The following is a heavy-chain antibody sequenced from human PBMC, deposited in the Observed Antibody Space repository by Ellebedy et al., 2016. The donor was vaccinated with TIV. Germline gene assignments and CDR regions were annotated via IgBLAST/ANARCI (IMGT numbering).Heavy chain of an antibody. V-gene: IGHV4-4*07. CDR3: ARSDYGSGSFYFDY. D-gene: IGHD3-10*01. CDR1: GVSMSSYF. CDR2: IYTNGST. J-gene: IGHJ4*02. Sequence: MPSETLSLTCSVSGVSMSSYFWSWNRQPAGKGLEFIGRIYTNGSTNYNPSLKSRVTMSLDTSKNQFSLRLSSVTAADTAVYYCARSDYGSGSFYFDYWGQGNLVTVSS.